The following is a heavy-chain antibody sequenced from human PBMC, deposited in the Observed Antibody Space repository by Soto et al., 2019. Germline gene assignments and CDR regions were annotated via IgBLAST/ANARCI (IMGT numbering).Heavy chain of an antibody. Sequence: EVQLLESGGGLVQPGGSVRLSCTASGFTFSRYAMDWVRQAPGKGLEWVSAISGSGESTYYADSVTGRFTISRDNSKNTLYLQMKSLRDEDTAVYYCAKDIETYADLHAFDMWGPGTLVTVSS. CDR2: ISGSGEST. CDR3: AKDIETYADLHAFDM. D-gene: IGHD4-17*01. J-gene: IGHJ3*02. CDR1: GFTFSRYA. V-gene: IGHV3-23*01.